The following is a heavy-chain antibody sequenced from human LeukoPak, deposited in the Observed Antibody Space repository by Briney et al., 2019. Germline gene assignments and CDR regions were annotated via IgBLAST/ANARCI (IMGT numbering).Heavy chain of an antibody. V-gene: IGHV3-11*01. Sequence: GSLRLSCAASGFTFNDYYMSWIRQAPGKGLEWLSYINTGGTNTHYADSVKGRFTISRDKAKKSLYLEMNNLRAEDTAVYYCATDGAGFDTWGQGVLVTVSS. CDR3: ATDGAGFDT. CDR2: INTGGTNT. J-gene: IGHJ5*02. CDR1: GFTFNDYY.